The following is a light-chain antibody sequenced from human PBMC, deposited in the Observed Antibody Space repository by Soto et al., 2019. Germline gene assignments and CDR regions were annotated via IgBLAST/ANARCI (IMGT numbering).Light chain of an antibody. CDR2: AAS. V-gene: IGKV1-6*01. Sequence: IQMTQSPSSLSASVGDRVTITYRASQAIRDDLAWYQQKPGKAPNLLIYAASNLQSGVPSRFSGSGSGTDFTLTISSLQPEDFATYYCLQDYTYPRTFGQGTKVDI. CDR3: LQDYTYPRT. J-gene: IGKJ1*01. CDR1: QAIRDD.